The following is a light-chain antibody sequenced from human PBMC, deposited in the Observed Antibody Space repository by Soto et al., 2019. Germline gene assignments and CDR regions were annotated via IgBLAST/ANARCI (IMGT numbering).Light chain of an antibody. CDR1: QSVSSTY. CDR2: GAS. CDR3: QQSGSTLWT. V-gene: IGKV3-20*01. J-gene: IGKJ1*01. Sequence: EIVLTQSPGTLSLSPGERATLSCRASQSVSSTYLAWYQHKPGQAPRLLIDGASSRATGIPDRFSGSGSGSDFTLTISRLEPEDFAVYYCQQSGSTLWTFGPGTKVEIK.